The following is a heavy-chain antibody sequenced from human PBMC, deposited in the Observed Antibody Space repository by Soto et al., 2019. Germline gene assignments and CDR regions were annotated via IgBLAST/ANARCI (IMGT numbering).Heavy chain of an antibody. Sequence: GESLKISCKGSGYNFNNYWINWVRQMPGKGLEWMGRIDPYDSYTRYSPSFQGQVTISADKSISTAYLQWSSLKASDTAMYYCAGGGVRGVITRTRDYYGMDVWGQGTTVTVSS. CDR2: IDPYDSYT. CDR1: GYNFNNYW. D-gene: IGHD3-10*01. J-gene: IGHJ6*02. V-gene: IGHV5-10-1*04. CDR3: AGGGVRGVITRTRDYYGMDV.